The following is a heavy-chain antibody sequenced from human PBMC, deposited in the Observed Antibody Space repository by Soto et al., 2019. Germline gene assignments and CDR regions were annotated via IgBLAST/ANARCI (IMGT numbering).Heavy chain of an antibody. V-gene: IGHV3-33*01. CDR2: IWYDGSNK. Sequence: GGSLRLSCAASGFTFSSYGMHRVRQAPGKGLEWVAVIWYDGSNKYYADSVKGRFTISRDNSKNTLYLQMNSLRAEDTAVYYCARVSAIFGVGTLYGMDVWGQGTTVTVSS. J-gene: IGHJ6*02. D-gene: IGHD3-3*01. CDR1: GFTFSSYG. CDR3: ARVSAIFGVGTLYGMDV.